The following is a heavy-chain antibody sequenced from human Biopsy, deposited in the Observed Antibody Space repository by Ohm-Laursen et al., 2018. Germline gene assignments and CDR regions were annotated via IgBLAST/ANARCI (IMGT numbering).Heavy chain of an antibody. CDR3: ARVAGGYAYYYGMDV. CDR1: GYSVTNDYY. Sequence: GTLSLTCAVSGYSVTNDYYWGWIRQPPGKGLEWIGNIYYDGITYYNPSLKSRVAMSVDTSKNQFSLRLTSVTAADTAVCYCARVAGGYAYYYGMDVWGQGTTVSVSS. CDR2: IYYDGIT. V-gene: IGHV4-38-2*01. J-gene: IGHJ6*02. D-gene: IGHD5-12*01.